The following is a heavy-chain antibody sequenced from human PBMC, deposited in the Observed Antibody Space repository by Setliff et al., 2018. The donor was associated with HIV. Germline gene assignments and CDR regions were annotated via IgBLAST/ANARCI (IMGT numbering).Heavy chain of an antibody. CDR2: VYMSGKT. J-gene: IGHJ6*03. Sequence: SETLSLTCTVSGVSIDKNYWSWVRRHPGKGLEWIGRVYMSGKTNYSPSLKSRVTMSADTSKNQVSLKLTSVTAADTAVYYCAKDAGVTGGLYRYYIDALGNGTTVTVSS. D-gene: IGHD2-8*01. CDR3: AKDAGVTGGLYRYYIDA. V-gene: IGHV4-4*07. CDR1: GVSIDKNY.